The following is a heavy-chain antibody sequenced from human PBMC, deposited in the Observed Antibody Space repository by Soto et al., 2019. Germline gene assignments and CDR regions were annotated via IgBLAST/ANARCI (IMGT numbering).Heavy chain of an antibody. CDR1: GFTFSSYS. D-gene: IGHD6-19*01. Sequence: GGSLRLSCAASGFTFSSYSMNWVRQAPGKGLEWVSSISSSSSYIYYADSVKGRFTISRDNAKNSLYLQMNSLRAEDTAAYYCARSAGEQWLADDAFDIWGQGTMVTISS. CDR2: ISSSSSYI. V-gene: IGHV3-21*01. CDR3: ARSAGEQWLADDAFDI. J-gene: IGHJ3*02.